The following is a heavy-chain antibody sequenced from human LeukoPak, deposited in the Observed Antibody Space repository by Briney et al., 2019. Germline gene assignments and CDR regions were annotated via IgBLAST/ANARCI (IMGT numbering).Heavy chain of an antibody. CDR2: ISYTGST. J-gene: IGHJ4*02. V-gene: IGHV4-59*01. CDR3: ARLYASGNYWVDF. Sequence: PSETLSLTCTVSGGSINRYYWSWIRQPPGKGLERIGYISYTGSTNYNPSLESRVTISVDTFKNQFSLKLSSVTAADTAVYYCARLYASGNYWVDFWGQGTLVIVSS. D-gene: IGHD3-10*01. CDR1: GGSINRYY.